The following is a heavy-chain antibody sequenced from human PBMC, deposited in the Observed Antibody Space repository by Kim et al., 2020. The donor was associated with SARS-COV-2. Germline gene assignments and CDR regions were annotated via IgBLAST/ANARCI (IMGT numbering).Heavy chain of an antibody. Sequence: SETLSLTCAVSGGSISSFYCSWIRQPPGKGLEWIGYMYYSGITNYNHSLKSRVSMSVDTAKSQCSLKLSSVTAADTAVYYCARLYSSGAFDIWGQGTMVTVSS. CDR3: ARLYSSGAFDI. CDR1: GGSISSFY. CDR2: MYYSGIT. V-gene: IGHV4-59*12. J-gene: IGHJ3*02. D-gene: IGHD2-2*02.